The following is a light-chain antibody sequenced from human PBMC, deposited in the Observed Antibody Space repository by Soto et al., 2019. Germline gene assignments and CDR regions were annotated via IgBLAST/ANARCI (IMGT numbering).Light chain of an antibody. CDR2: QDN. CDR3: QAWDSSTVL. V-gene: IGLV3-1*01. Sequence: SYELTQPPSVSVSPGRTASITCSGDNLGKKYVSWYQQKPGQAPVVAIYQDNKRPSGIPERISGSNSENTATLTIGGTQAVDEADYYCQAWDSSTVLFGGGTKVTVL. J-gene: IGLJ2*01. CDR1: NLGKKY.